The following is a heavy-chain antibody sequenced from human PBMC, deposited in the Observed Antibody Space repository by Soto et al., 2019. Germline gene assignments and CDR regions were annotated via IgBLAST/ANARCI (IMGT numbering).Heavy chain of an antibody. Sequence: QVQLQESGPGLVKPSETLSLTCGVSPGSFSSNNWWTWVRQPPGQGLEWIGEIYRTGSTNHNTSLKSRLTISRYKSENQFSLRFTSLTAADTAMYFCASRDPGTGIDSWGQGTLVTVSS. J-gene: IGHJ5*01. V-gene: IGHV4-4*02. D-gene: IGHD1-1*01. CDR3: ASRDPGTGIDS. CDR1: PGSFSSNNW. CDR2: IYRTGST.